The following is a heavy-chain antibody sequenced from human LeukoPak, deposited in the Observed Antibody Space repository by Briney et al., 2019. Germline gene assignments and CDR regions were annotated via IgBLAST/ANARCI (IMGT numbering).Heavy chain of an antibody. V-gene: IGHV1-69*05. D-gene: IGHD3-9*01. Sequence: ASVKVSCKASGGTFSSYAISWVRQAPGQGLEWMGGIIPIFGTANYAQKFQGRVTITTDESTSTAYMELSSLRSEDTAVYYCAGDYYDILTGSLDYWGQGTLVTVSS. CDR3: AGDYYDILTGSLDY. CDR1: GGTFSSYA. J-gene: IGHJ4*02. CDR2: IIPIFGTA.